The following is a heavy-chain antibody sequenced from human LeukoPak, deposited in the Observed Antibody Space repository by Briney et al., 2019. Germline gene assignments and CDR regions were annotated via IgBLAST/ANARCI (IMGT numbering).Heavy chain of an antibody. CDR1: GFTFSSYA. D-gene: IGHD1-26*01. CDR2: ISYDGNNK. Sequence: GGSLRLSCAASGFTFSSYAMHWVHQAPGKGLEWVAVISYDGNNKYYADSVEGRFTISRDNSNNTLYLQMNSLRAEDTAVYYCARSRRRELLGTYFDYWGQGTLVTVSS. CDR3: ARSRRRELLGTYFDY. V-gene: IGHV3-30*04. J-gene: IGHJ4*02.